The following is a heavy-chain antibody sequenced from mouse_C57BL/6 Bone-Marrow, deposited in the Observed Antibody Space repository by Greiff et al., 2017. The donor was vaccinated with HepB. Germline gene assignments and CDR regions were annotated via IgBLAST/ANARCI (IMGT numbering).Heavy chain of an antibody. J-gene: IGHJ3*01. D-gene: IGHD1-1*01. Sequence: VQLQQSGAELVKPGASVKMSCKASGYTFTSYWITWVKQRPGPGLEWIGDIYPGSGSTNYNEKFKSKATLTVDTSSSTAYMQLSSLTSEDSAVYYCARPDYYGSSAWFAYWGQGTLVTVSA. CDR2: IYPGSGST. V-gene: IGHV1-55*01. CDR3: ARPDYYGSSAWFAY. CDR1: GYTFTSYW.